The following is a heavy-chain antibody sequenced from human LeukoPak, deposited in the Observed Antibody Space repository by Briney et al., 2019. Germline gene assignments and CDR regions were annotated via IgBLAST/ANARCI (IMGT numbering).Heavy chain of an antibody. Sequence: SETLSLTCTVSGGSISSYYWSWIRQPPGKGLEWIGYIYYSGSTNYNPSLKSRVTISVDTSKNQFSLKLSSVTAADTAVYYCATYASSSSEGYFDFWGQGSLVTVSS. CDR2: IYYSGST. CDR1: GGSISSYY. V-gene: IGHV4-59*08. D-gene: IGHD6-6*01. CDR3: ATYASSSSEGYFDF. J-gene: IGHJ4*02.